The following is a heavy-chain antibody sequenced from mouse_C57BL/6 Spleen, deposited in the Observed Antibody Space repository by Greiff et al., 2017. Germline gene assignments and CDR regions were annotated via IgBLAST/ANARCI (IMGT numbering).Heavy chain of an antibody. J-gene: IGHJ1*03. CDR2: IYPGDGDT. CDR3: ASYGYWYFDV. Sequence: QVQLQQSGPELVKPGASVKISCKASGYAFSSSWMNWVKQRPGKGLEWIGRIYPGDGDTNYNGKFKGKATLTADKSSSTAYMQLSSLTSEDSAVYFCASYGYWYFDVWGTGTTVTVSS. CDR1: GYAFSSSW. D-gene: IGHD1-1*02. V-gene: IGHV1-82*01.